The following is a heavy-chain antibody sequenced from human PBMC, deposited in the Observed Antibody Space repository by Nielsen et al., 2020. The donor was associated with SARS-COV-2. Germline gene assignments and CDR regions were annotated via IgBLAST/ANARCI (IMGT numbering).Heavy chain of an antibody. V-gene: IGHV2-70*11. Sequence: SGPTLVKPTQTLTLTCTFSGFSLSTSGMCVSWIRQPPGKALEWLARIDWDDDKYYSTSLKTRLIISKDTSKNQVVLTMTNMDPVDTATYYCARSSYGSGSSVFDYWGQGTLVTVSS. CDR2: IDWDDDK. J-gene: IGHJ4*02. CDR3: ARSSYGSGSSVFDY. CDR1: GFSLSTSGMC. D-gene: IGHD3-10*01.